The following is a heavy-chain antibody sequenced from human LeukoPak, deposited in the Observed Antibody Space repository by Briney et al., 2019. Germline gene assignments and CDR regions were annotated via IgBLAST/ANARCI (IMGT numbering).Heavy chain of an antibody. CDR1: GGTFSSYA. J-gene: IGHJ5*02. CDR3: ARDGLSATVSSYNWFDP. D-gene: IGHD4-11*01. CDR2: IIPIFGTA. Sequence: SVTVSCKASGGTFSSYAISWVRPAPGQGLEWMGGIIPIFGTANYAQKFQGRVTITADESTSTAYMELSSLRSEDTAVYYCARDGLSATVSSYNWFDPWGQGTLVTVSS. V-gene: IGHV1-69*01.